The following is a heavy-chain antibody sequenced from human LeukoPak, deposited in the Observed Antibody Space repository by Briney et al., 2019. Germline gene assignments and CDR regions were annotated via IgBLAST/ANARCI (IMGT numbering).Heavy chain of an antibody. CDR2: ISGSGGST. CDR3: AKADISSGCLDS. D-gene: IGHD6-19*01. V-gene: IGHV3-23*01. CDR1: GFTFSSYA. Sequence: PGGSLRLSCAASGFTFSSYAMSWVRQAPGKGLEWVSAISGSGGSTYYADSVKGRFTISRDNSKNTLYLQITSLRAEDTAVYYCAKADISSGCLDSWGQGTLVTVSS. J-gene: IGHJ4*02.